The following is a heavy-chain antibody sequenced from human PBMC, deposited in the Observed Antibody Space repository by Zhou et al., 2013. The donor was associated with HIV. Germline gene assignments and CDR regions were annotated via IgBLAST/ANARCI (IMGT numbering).Heavy chain of an antibody. D-gene: IGHD2-2*01. Sequence: QVHLVQSGPEVKKPGSSVKVSCKASGDISNSHAINWVRQAPGQGLEWMGGITPIFQTPNHAQKFQGRVTITADESTSTTYMELSDLKSEDTALYYCARKRDVVVLPAAQGAFDIWGQGTMVTVSS. CDR3: ARKRDVVVLPAAQGAFDI. J-gene: IGHJ3*02. CDR1: GDISNSHA. CDR2: ITPIFQTP. V-gene: IGHV1-69*12.